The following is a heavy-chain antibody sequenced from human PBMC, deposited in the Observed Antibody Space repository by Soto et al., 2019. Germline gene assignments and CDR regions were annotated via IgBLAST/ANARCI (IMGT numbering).Heavy chain of an antibody. CDR3: ASSDPYSSSWNLSWFDY. CDR2: IYYSGST. J-gene: IGHJ4*02. Sequence: TNSVAGGKSVGGGDCWSWIRKHPGKGLEWIGYIYYSGSTYYDPSLKSRVTISVHTSKNQFSLKLSSVTAADTAVYYCASSDPYSSSWNLSWFDYWGQGTLVTVSS. CDR1: GGKSVGGGDC. D-gene: IGHD6-13*01. V-gene: IGHV4-31*03.